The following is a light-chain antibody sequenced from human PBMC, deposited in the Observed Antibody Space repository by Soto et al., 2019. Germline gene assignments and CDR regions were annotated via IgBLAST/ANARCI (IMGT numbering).Light chain of an antibody. CDR3: SSYAGSNIHYV. CDR1: SSDVGGYNY. V-gene: IGLV2-8*01. J-gene: IGLJ1*01. Sequence: QSVLTQPPSASGSPGQSVTISCTGTSSDVGGYNYVSWYQQHPGKAPKLIIYEVSKRPSGVPDRFSGSKSGSTASLTVSGLQAEDEADYYCSSYAGSNIHYVFGTGTKVIVL. CDR2: EVS.